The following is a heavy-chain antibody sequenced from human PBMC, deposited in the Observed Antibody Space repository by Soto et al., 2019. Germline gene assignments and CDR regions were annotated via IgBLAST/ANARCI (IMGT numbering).Heavy chain of an antibody. CDR3: ARGECSSNYCFTRWALDI. D-gene: IGHD2-2*01. Sequence: SETLSLTCAVYGGSFSGYYWTWIRQTPGKGLEWIGEIHHSGRTNYNPSIKSRVSISADTSKTQFSLNLTSVTAADTAVYYCARGECSSNYCFTRWALDIWGQGTVVTVSS. V-gene: IGHV4-34*01. J-gene: IGHJ3*02. CDR2: IHHSGRT. CDR1: GGSFSGYY.